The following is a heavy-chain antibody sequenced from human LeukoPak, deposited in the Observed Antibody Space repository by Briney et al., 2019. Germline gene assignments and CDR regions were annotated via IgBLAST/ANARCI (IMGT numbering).Heavy chain of an antibody. CDR2: IRYDGSNK. CDR3: AKPLRNYDFWSGSDY. J-gene: IGHJ4*02. V-gene: IGHV3-30*02. CDR1: GFTFSSYG. D-gene: IGHD3-3*01. Sequence: GGSLRLSCAASGFTFSSYGMHWVRQAPGKGLEWVAFIRYDGSNKYYADSVKGRFTISRDNSKNTLYLQMNSLRAEDTAVYYCAKPLRNYDFWSGSDYWGQGTLVTVSS.